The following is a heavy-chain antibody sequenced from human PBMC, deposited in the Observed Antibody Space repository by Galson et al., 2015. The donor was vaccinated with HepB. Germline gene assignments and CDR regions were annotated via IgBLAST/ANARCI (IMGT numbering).Heavy chain of an antibody. V-gene: IGHV3-48*02. D-gene: IGHD6-13*01. CDR3: ARDGYSSIWYTGHKASFDY. CDR2: ISSSSSTI. Sequence: SLRLSCAASGFTFSSYSMNWVRQAPGKGLEWVSYISSSSSTIYYADSVKGRFTISRDNAKNSLYLQMNSLRDEDTAVYYCARDGYSSIWYTGHKASFDYWGQGTLVTVSS. J-gene: IGHJ4*02. CDR1: GFTFSSYS.